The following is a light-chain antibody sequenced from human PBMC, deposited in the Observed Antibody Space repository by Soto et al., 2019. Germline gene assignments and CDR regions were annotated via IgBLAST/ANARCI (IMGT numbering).Light chain of an antibody. CDR1: QSVLYRSDNKDY. CDR3: QQYYSTPLYT. J-gene: IGKJ2*01. Sequence: DIVMTQSPDSLAVSLGERATINCKSSQSVLYRSDNKDYLAWYQQKPGQPPKLLIYWASARASGVPDRFSGSGSGTDFTLTISSLQAEDVAVYYCQQYYSTPLYTFGQGTKLEIK. V-gene: IGKV4-1*01. CDR2: WAS.